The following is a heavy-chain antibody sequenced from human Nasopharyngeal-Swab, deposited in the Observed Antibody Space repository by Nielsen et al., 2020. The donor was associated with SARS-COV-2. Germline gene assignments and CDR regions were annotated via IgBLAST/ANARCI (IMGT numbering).Heavy chain of an antibody. J-gene: IGHJ6*02. CDR1: GFTFSSYA. V-gene: IGHV3-23*01. CDR2: ISASGGST. CDR3: AKDYADSGYYYYGMDV. Sequence: GESLKISCAASGFTFSSYAMTWVRQAPGKGLEWVSAISASGGSTYYADSVRGRFTISRDNSKNTLHLEMHSLRAEDTAVYYCAKDYADSGYYYYGMDVWGQGTAVTVSS. D-gene: IGHD1-26*01.